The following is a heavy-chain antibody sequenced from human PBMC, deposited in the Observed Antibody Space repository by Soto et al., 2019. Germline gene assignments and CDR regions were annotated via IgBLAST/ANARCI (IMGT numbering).Heavy chain of an antibody. CDR1: GFALNDARMG. D-gene: IGHD3-10*01. CDR3: ARILEITMIRGP. CDR2: IFSNDAK. Sequence: QVTFKESGPVLVKPTETLTLTCTVSGFALNDARMGVSWIRQPPGKALEWLAHIFSNDAKFYNPALKSRLTITKDTSKSQVVLTMTDMDPVDTATYYCARILEITMIRGPWGQGPLVTVSS. V-gene: IGHV2-26*01. J-gene: IGHJ5*02.